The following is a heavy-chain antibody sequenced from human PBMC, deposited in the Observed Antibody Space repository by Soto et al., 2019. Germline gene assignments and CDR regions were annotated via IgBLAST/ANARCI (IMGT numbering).Heavy chain of an antibody. V-gene: IGHV3-23*01. Sequence: PGGSLRLSCAASGFTFSSYAMSWVRQAPGKGLEWVSAISGSGGSTYYADSVKGRFTISRDNSKNTLYLQMNRLRAEDTAVYYGAKPRGLLWFREQDYWGEGTLVNVSS. CDR3: AKPRGLLWFREQDY. CDR2: ISGSGGST. D-gene: IGHD3-10*01. J-gene: IGHJ4*02. CDR1: GFTFSSYA.